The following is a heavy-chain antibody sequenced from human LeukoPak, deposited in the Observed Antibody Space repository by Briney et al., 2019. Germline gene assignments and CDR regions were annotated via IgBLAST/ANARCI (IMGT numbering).Heavy chain of an antibody. Sequence: VSVRVTCKATGYTFTSYYMHRVRQAPGQGLEWMVIINPTGGDPTYAQKFQSRVTMIRDMSTSTVYMELSRRRSDDTAVYYCARVAGPYYDFWSGYLPYDYWGEGTLVTASS. D-gene: IGHD3-3*01. CDR1: GYTFTSYY. CDR2: INPTGGDP. CDR3: ARVAGPYYDFWSGYLPYDY. V-gene: IGHV1-46*01. J-gene: IGHJ4*02.